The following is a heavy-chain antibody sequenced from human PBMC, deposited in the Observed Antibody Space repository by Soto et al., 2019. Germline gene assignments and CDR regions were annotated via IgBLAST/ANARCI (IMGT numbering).Heavy chain of an antibody. V-gene: IGHV3-23*01. CDR3: SRDRHYYYASGRPTYLDC. CDR2: ISGSGGST. CDR1: GFTFASYA. D-gene: IGHD3-10*01. Sequence: EVQLLESGGGLVQPGGSLRLSCAASGFTFASYALGWVRQAPGKGLEWVSGISGSGGSTYYADSVKGRFTISRDTSKDTPYLQMISLRAKDTAVYYCSRDRHYYYASGRPTYLDCWGQGSLVTVSS. J-gene: IGHJ4*02.